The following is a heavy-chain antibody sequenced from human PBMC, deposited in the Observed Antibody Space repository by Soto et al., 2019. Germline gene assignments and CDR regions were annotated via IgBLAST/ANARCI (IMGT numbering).Heavy chain of an antibody. Sequence: QVQLVQSGAEVKKPGSSVKVSCKASGGTFSSYVISWVRQAPGQGLEWMGGIIPMFGTPNYAQKFQCRVTSSADESTRTAYMGLSSLRHEDTAVYYSARDLAVAGTRGWFDPWGQGTLITVSS. J-gene: IGHJ5*02. V-gene: IGHV1-69*01. CDR3: ARDLAVAGTRGWFDP. CDR2: IIPMFGTP. D-gene: IGHD6-19*01. CDR1: GGTFSSYV.